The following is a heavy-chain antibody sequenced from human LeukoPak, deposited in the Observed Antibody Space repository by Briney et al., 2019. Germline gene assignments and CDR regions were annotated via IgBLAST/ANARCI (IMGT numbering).Heavy chain of an antibody. J-gene: IGHJ4*02. CDR3: ARMGAVVVAIRPGPFDY. V-gene: IGHV3-30-3*01. CDR1: GFTFSSYA. Sequence: HSGGSLRLSCAASGFTFSSYAMHWVRQAPGKGLEWVAVISYDGSNKYYADSVKGRFTISRDNSKNTLYLQMNSLRAEDTAVYYCARMGAVVVAIRPGPFDYWGQGTLVTVSS. CDR2: ISYDGSNK. D-gene: IGHD2-15*01.